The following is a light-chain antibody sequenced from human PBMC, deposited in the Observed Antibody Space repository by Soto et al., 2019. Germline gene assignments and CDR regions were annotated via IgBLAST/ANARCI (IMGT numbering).Light chain of an antibody. V-gene: IGLV2-14*01. J-gene: IGLJ1*01. CDR3: NSYRTVSTYV. CDR1: SSDIGGYF. CDR2: DVG. Sequence: QSALTQPASVSGSPGQSITIACTGTSSDIGGYFVSWYQQHPGKAPKLLIYDVGNRPSGVSNRFSGSKSGNTASLTISGLQAEDEAHYYCNSYRTVSTYVFGTGTKLTVL.